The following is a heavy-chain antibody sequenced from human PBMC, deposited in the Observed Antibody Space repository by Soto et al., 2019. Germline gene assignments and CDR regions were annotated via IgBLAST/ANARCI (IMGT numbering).Heavy chain of an antibody. CDR1: GYAITSYA. CDR3: VRVFLFGGVRYSHYYSAF. J-gene: IGHJ6*03. Sequence: CKEPGYAITSYAMHSAHHAPEQRLEWMGWINAGNGNTKYSQKFQGRVTITRDTSASTAYMELSSLRSEATAVFYWVRVFLFGGVRYSHYYSAFGGKGPTV. D-gene: IGHD3-16*01. V-gene: IGHV1-3*01. CDR2: INAGNGNT.